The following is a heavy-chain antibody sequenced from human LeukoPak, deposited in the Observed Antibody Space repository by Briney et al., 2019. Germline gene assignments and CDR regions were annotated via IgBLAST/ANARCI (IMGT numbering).Heavy chain of an antibody. CDR3: AKGRGVVAPR. V-gene: IGHV3-23*01. D-gene: IGHD3-10*01. Sequence: PGGSLRLSCAASGFTFSTYAMFWVRQTPGKGLEWVSTISDSGARTYYADSVKGRFTISRDNSRDTLYLQMRSLRAEDTAIYYCAKGRGVVAPRWGQGTLVTVSS. CDR1: GFTFSTYA. CDR2: ISDSGART. J-gene: IGHJ4*02.